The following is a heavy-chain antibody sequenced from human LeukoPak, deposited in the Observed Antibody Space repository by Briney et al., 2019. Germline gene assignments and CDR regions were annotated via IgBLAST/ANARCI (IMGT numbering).Heavy chain of an antibody. V-gene: IGHV3-7*01. J-gene: IGHJ4*02. Sequence: SGGSLRLSCAASGFTFSSYWMSWVRQAPGKGLEWVANIKQDGSEKYYMDSVKGRFSISRDNAKKSLYLQVNSLRAEDTAVYYCARDWGGIPFDFWGQGTLVTVSS. CDR1: GFTFSSYW. CDR3: ARDWGGIPFDF. D-gene: IGHD3-16*01. CDR2: IKQDGSEK.